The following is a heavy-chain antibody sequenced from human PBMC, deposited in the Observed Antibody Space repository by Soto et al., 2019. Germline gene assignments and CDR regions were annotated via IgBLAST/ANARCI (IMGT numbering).Heavy chain of an antibody. D-gene: IGHD7-27*01. V-gene: IGHV1-46*01. CDR2: VNPIGGST. Sequence: QVQLVQSGAEVKKPGASVKVSCKASGYTFTSYYIHWERQARGEGLEWMGIVNPIGGSTYYAQKFQGRVTMTIDTSPSTAYMELSGLRFEDTAVYYCAIATGDGMFYWGHGTLVTVSS. CDR3: AIATGDGMFY. CDR1: GYTFTSYY. J-gene: IGHJ4*01.